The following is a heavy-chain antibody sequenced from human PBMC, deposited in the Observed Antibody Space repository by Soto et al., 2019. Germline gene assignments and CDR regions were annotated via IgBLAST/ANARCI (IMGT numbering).Heavy chain of an antibody. CDR2: ISYDGSNQ. Sequence: QVQLVESGGGVVQPGRSLRLSCAASGFTFSSYAMHWVRQAPGKGLEWVAVISYDGSNQYYADSVKGRFTISRDNSKKRLYLEMNSLRDEDTGVYYCARDKISAGYCSGGSCYGADAFDIWGQGTMVTVSS. CDR1: GFTFSSYA. J-gene: IGHJ3*02. V-gene: IGHV3-30-3*01. CDR3: ARDKISAGYCSGGSCYGADAFDI. D-gene: IGHD2-15*01.